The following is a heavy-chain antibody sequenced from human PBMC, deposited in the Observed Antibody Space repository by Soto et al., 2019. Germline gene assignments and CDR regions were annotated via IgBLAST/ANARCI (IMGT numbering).Heavy chain of an antibody. V-gene: IGHV4-4*02. CDR2: IYHSGST. D-gene: IGHD3-10*01. Sequence: QVQLQESGPGLVKPSGTLSLTCAVSGASISSSNWWSWVRQPPGKGLEWIGEIYHSGSTNYNPSLKSRVTISVDKSRNQFSLKLSSVTAADTAVYYCAFGEESRYYYYGMDVWGQGTTVTVSS. CDR3: AFGEESRYYYYGMDV. CDR1: GASISSSNW. J-gene: IGHJ6*02.